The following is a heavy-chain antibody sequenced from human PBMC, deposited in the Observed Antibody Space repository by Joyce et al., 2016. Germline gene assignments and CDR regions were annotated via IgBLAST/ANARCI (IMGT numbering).Heavy chain of an antibody. J-gene: IGHJ4*02. V-gene: IGHV3-21*01. CDR3: ARSSYTNGIFDY. D-gene: IGHD2-8*01. CDR2: LSSSSSYI. CDR1: GFTFSSYS. Sequence: EVQLVESGGGLVKPGGSLRLSCAAAGFTFSSYSMSWVRQAPGKGREWVSSLSSSSSYIKYTYSVKGRFTISRDNAKNSLYLQMNSLRVEDTAVYYCARSSYTNGIFDYWGQGTLVTVSS.